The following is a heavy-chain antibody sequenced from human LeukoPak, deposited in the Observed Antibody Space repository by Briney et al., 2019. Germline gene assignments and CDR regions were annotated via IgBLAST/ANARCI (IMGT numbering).Heavy chain of an antibody. Sequence: GGSLRLSCAASGFTFSSYAMHWVRQVPGKGLEWEAVISYDGSNEYYADSVKGRFTSSRDNSKSTLSLQMNSLRAEDTAVYYCAVNGRWLDPYYYYYMDVWGKGTTVTVSS. J-gene: IGHJ6*03. CDR3: AVNGRWLDPYYYYYMDV. D-gene: IGHD6-19*01. CDR1: GFTFSSYA. CDR2: ISYDGSNE. V-gene: IGHV3-30*04.